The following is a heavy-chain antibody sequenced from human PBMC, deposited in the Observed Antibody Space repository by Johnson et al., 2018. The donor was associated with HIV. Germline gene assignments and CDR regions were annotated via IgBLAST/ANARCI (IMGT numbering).Heavy chain of an antibody. J-gene: IGHJ3*02. V-gene: IGHV3-30*03. D-gene: IGHD2-8*01. CDR1: GFSFSSYA. CDR3: ARDIVLMVYASRGAFDI. CDR2: VSYDGSIK. Sequence: RLVESGGGVVQPGRSLRLSCAASGFSFSSYAMHWVRQSPGKGLEWVAVVSYDGSIKYYSDSVKGRFTISRDNSKNMVYLQMNSLSTEDTAVYYCARDIVLMVYASRGAFDIWGQGTMVTVSS.